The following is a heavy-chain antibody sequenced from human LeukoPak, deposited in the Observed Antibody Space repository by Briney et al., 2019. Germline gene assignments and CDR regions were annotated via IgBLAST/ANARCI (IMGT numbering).Heavy chain of an antibody. Sequence: SETLSLTCTVSGGSISSGDYYWSWIRQPPGTGLEWIGYIYYSGSTYYNPSLKSRVTISVDTSKNQFSLKLSSVTAADTAVYYCARGLDPLGYCSGGSCYRDGMDVWGQGTTVTVSS. D-gene: IGHD2-15*01. CDR1: GGSISSGDYY. J-gene: IGHJ6*02. V-gene: IGHV4-30-4*01. CDR2: IYYSGST. CDR3: ARGLDPLGYCSGGSCYRDGMDV.